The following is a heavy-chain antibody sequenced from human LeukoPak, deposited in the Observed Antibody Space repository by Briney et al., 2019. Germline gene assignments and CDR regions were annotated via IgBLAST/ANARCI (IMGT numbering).Heavy chain of an antibody. V-gene: IGHV1-69*13. CDR3: ARGVRRETAEFDS. CDR1: GETCSATA. CDR2: IIPSWGTT. D-gene: IGHD3-10*02. Sequence: SVKVPCKASGETCSATAISWVRQAPGQGLEWMGGIIPSWGTTNYAEQFQGRVTITADASTTAAYMELSSLTFEDTAVYYCARGVRRETAEFDSWGQGTLVIVSS. J-gene: IGHJ4*02.